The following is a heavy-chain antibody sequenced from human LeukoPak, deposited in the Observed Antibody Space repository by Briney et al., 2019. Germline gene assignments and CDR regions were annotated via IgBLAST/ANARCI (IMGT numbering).Heavy chain of an antibody. V-gene: IGHV4-38-2*02. J-gene: IGHJ4*02. D-gene: IGHD4-23*01. CDR2: IYHSGST. CDR1: GYSISSGYY. CDR3: ARRRGGNNYYFDQ. Sequence: PSETLSLTCTVSGYSISSGYYWGWIRQPPGKGLEWIGSIYHSGSTYYNPSLKSRVTISVDTSKNQLSLRLSSVTAADTAVYYCARRRGGNNYYFDQWGQGTLVTVSS.